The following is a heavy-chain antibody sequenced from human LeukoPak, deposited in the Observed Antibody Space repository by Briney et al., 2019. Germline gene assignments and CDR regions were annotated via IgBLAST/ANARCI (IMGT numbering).Heavy chain of an antibody. D-gene: IGHD5-18*01. V-gene: IGHV3-13*01. CDR2: IGTAGDT. CDR3: ARGGDFGYSYGGYYYMDV. J-gene: IGHJ6*03. CDR1: GFTFSTYD. Sequence: PGGSLRLSCAASGFTFSTYDMHWVRQATGKGLEWVSTIGTAGDTYYPGSVKGRFTISRENAKKSLYLQMNSLRAGDTAVYYCARGGDFGYSYGGYYYMDVWGKGTTVTVSS.